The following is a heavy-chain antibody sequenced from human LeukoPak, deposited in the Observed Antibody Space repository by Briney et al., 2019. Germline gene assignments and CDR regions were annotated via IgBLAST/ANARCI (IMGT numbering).Heavy chain of an antibody. CDR2: INPNSGGT. V-gene: IGHV1-2*02. CDR3: ARERRIAARRQGFDY. CDR1: GYTFTAYY. J-gene: IGHJ4*02. Sequence: ASVKVSCKASGYTFTAYYMHWVRQAPGQGLEWMGWINPNSGGTNYAQKFQGRVTMTRDTSISTAYMELSRLRSDDTAVYYCARERRIAARRQGFDYWGQGTLVTVSS. D-gene: IGHD6-6*01.